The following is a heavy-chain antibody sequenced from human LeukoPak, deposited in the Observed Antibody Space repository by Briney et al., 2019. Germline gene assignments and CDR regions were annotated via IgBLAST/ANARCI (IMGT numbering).Heavy chain of an antibody. V-gene: IGHV4-30-4*01. J-gene: IGHJ4*02. D-gene: IGHD3-9*01. Sequence: SETLSLTCTVSGGSISSGDYYWSWIRQPPGKGLEWIGYIYYSGSTYYNPSLKSRVTISVDTSKNQFSLKLSSVTAADTAVYYCARGKDYDILTGYYFDYWGQGTLVTVSS. CDR2: IYYSGST. CDR1: GGSISSGDYY. CDR3: ARGKDYDILTGYYFDY.